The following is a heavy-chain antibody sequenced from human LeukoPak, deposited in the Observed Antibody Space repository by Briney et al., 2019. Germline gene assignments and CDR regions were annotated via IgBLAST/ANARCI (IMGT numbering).Heavy chain of an antibody. D-gene: IGHD6-13*01. CDR1: VFTFSTYA. CDR2: LSSSGDST. CDR3: VLDSSSWLFDY. J-gene: IGHJ4*02. V-gene: IGHV3-23*01. Sequence: PGGSLRLSCAGSVFTFSTYAMSWVRQAPGKGLEWVSALSSSGDSTYYADSVKGRFTISRDNSKNTLYLQMNSLRAEDTAVYYCVLDSSSWLFDYWGQGTLVTVSS.